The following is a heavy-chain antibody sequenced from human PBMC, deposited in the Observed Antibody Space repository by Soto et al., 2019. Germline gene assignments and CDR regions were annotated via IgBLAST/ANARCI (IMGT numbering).Heavy chain of an antibody. CDR1: GYIFAKYW. CDR2: IYGVDSDT. CDR3: ASLARLGPHSAFDY. V-gene: IGHV5-51*01. D-gene: IGHD1-26*01. J-gene: IGHJ4*02. Sequence: GESLKISCSVSGYIFAKYWIGWVGQMPGKGLEWMGIIYGVDSDTTDRPSLQGQVTTSADTSILTAYLQWRSLKASNTAMYYFASLARLGPHSAFDYWGQGALVTVSS.